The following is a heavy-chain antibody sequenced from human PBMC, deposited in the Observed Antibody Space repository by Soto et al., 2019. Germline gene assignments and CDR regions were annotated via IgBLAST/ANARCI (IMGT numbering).Heavy chain of an antibody. CDR2: INPNSGGT. CDR1: GYTFTAYY. D-gene: IGHD3-16*01. Sequence: ASVKVSCKASGYTFTAYYIHWVRQAPGQGLEWMGWINPNSGGTHYAQKFQGRVTMTGGTSLSTAYMELTSLRSDDTAVYYCARTNIRGNYFYSLDVWGQGTTVTVSS. V-gene: IGHV1-2*02. J-gene: IGHJ6*02. CDR3: ARTNIRGNYFYSLDV.